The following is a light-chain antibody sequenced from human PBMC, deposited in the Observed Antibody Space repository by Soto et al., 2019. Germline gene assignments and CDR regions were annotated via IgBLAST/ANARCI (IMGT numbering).Light chain of an antibody. CDR1: QSVSSSY. V-gene: IGKV3-20*01. Sequence: EIVLTQSPGTLSLSPGERATLSCRASQSVSSSYLAWYQQKPGQAPRLLIYGASSRATGIPDRFSGSGSGTDFTLPISRLEPEDFAVYYCQPYGSSPTFGQGTKVELK. CDR3: QPYGSSPT. CDR2: GAS. J-gene: IGKJ1*01.